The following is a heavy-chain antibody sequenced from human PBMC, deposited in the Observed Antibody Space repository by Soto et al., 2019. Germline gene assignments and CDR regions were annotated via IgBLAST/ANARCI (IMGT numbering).Heavy chain of an antibody. CDR2: VHFSGST. V-gene: IGHV4-59*01. Sequence: SETLSLTCEVSGVSISGNHWSWIRQAPGKGLEWVGYVHFSGSTTYNPSLAPRLNISFDMSKSQVYLQLTSVTAADTAVYYCARFGAAAAHDDNWGRGVPVTVSS. J-gene: IGHJ4*01. CDR3: ARFGAAAAHDDN. D-gene: IGHD6-13*01. CDR1: GVSISGNH.